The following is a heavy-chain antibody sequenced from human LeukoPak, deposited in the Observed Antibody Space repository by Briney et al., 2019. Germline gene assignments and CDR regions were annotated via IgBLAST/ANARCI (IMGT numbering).Heavy chain of an antibody. V-gene: IGHV3-48*01. CDR3: ARDKIQWLRYSYFDY. D-gene: IGHD5-12*01. CDR2: TSGSSGSTI. CDR1: GFTFSRYV. Sequence: GGSLRLSCKASGFTFSRYVMNWVRQAPGRGLEWLSYTSGSSGSTIYYAQSVRGRFTISRDDAKNTLYLQMNSLRADDTAVYFCARDKIQWLRYSYFDYWGQGVLVTVSS. J-gene: IGHJ4*02.